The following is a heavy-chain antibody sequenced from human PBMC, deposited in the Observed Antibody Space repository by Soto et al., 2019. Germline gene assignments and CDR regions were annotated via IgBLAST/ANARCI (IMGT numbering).Heavy chain of an antibody. Sequence: SPRPSCSAPGFPFSSYAMHWVRQAPGKGVGWGAVISYDGSNKYYADSVKGRFTISRDNSKNTLYLQMNSLRAEDTAVYYCARDWSSSSHGVSREDYYYYYGMDVWGQGTTVTVSS. V-gene: IGHV3-30-3*01. J-gene: IGHJ6*02. D-gene: IGHD6-6*01. CDR3: ARDWSSSSHGVSREDYYYYYGMDV. CDR1: GFPFSSYA. CDR2: ISYDGSNK.